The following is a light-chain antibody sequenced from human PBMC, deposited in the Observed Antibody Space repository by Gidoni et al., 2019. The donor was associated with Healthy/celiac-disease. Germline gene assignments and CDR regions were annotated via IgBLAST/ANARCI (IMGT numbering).Light chain of an antibody. CDR3: QQYDNPPLT. CDR1: QDISNY. J-gene: IGKJ4*01. Sequence: IQMTQSPSSLSASVGDRVTITCQASQDISNYLHWYQQKPGKAPKLLIYDASNLETGVPSRFSGSGSGTDFTFTISSLQPEDIATYYCQQYDNPPLTFGGGTKVEIK. V-gene: IGKV1-33*01. CDR2: DAS.